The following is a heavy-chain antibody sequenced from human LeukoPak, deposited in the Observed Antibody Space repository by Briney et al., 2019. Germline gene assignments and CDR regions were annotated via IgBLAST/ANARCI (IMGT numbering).Heavy chain of an antibody. V-gene: IGHV3-66*01. D-gene: IGHD1-1*01. Sequence: GGSLRLSCAASGFTVSSIYMGWVRQAPGKGLEWVSVIYSGGDTYYADSVKGRFTISRDNSKNTLNLQMNSLRAEDTAVYYCAKDLRRLNAYYYYGMDVWGQGTTVTVSS. J-gene: IGHJ6*02. CDR2: IYSGGDT. CDR1: GFTVSSIY. CDR3: AKDLRRLNAYYYYGMDV.